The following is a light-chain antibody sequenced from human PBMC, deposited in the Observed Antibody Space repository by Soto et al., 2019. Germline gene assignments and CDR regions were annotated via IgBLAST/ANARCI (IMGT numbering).Light chain of an antibody. Sequence: EIVMTQSPATLSVSPGERATLSCRASQSVSSNLAWYQQKPGQDPRLLSYGASTRATGIPARFSGSGSGTKFTLTINSLQSEDFTVYYCQQYNNWPWTFSQGTKVEI. CDR2: GAS. CDR3: QQYNNWPWT. J-gene: IGKJ1*01. CDR1: QSVSSN. V-gene: IGKV3-15*01.